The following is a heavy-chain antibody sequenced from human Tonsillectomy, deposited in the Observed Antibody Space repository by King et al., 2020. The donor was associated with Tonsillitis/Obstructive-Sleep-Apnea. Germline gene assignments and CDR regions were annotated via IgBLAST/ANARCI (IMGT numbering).Heavy chain of an antibody. V-gene: IGHV3-23*04. J-gene: IGHJ4*02. Sequence: VQLVESGGGLVQPGGSLRLSCAASGFTFSSYAMSWVRQAPGKGLEWVSAISGNGGSTHYADSVKGRFIISRANSKNTVYRQMNSLRAEETALYYCAKDKNWNDGTFDYWGQGTLVTVSP. CDR2: ISGNGGST. CDR3: AKDKNWNDGTFDY. D-gene: IGHD1-1*01. CDR1: GFTFSSYA.